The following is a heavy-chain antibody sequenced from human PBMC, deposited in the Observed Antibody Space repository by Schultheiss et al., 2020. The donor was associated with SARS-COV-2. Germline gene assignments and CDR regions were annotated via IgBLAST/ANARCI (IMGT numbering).Heavy chain of an antibody. CDR2: ISSSSSYI. Sequence: GGSLRLSCAASGFTFSSYSMNWVRQAPGKGLEWVSSISSSSSYIYYADSVKGRFTISRDNAKNTLYLQMNSLRAEDTAVYYCAREGYSSSGGVDYWGQGTLVTVSS. J-gene: IGHJ4*02. D-gene: IGHD6-6*01. V-gene: IGHV3-21*01. CDR3: AREGYSSSGGVDY. CDR1: GFTFSSYS.